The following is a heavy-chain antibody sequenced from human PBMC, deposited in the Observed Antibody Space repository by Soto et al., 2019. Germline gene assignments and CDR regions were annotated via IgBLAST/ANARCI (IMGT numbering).Heavy chain of an antibody. CDR1: GYTFTTYA. CDR2: INGGNGNT. Sequence: GASVKVSCKASGYTFTTYAMHWVRQAPGQRPEWMGWINGGNGNTKYSQKFQGRVTITRDTSASTAYMELSSLRSEDTAVYYCARDRGSSGWYFDYWGQGTLVTVSS. D-gene: IGHD6-19*01. V-gene: IGHV1-3*01. CDR3: ARDRGSSGWYFDY. J-gene: IGHJ4*02.